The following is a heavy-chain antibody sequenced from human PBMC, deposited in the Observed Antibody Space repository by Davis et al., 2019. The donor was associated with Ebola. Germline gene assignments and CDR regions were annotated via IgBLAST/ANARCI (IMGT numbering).Heavy chain of an antibody. D-gene: IGHD3-10*01. CDR3: ARVGDYYGSGDRYYGMDV. CDR1: GFTFSSYA. CDR2: ISYDGVNK. J-gene: IGHJ6*02. V-gene: IGHV3-30-3*01. Sequence: GESLKISCAASGFTFSSYAMHWVRQAPGKGLEWVAVISYDGVNKYYADSVKGRFTISRDNSKNTLYLQMNSLRAEDTAVYYCARVGDYYGSGDRYYGMDVWGQGTTVTVSS.